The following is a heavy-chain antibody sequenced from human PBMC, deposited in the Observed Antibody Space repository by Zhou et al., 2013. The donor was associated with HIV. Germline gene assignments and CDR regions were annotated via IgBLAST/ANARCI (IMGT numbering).Heavy chain of an antibody. CDR1: GYTFGSFG. J-gene: IGHJ4*02. CDR3: ARLVLAYYFESSGYYLDY. D-gene: IGHD3-22*01. Sequence: QVHLVQSGAEVKRPGASVKVSCKTSGYTFGSFGISWLRQAPGQGLEWMGIINPSGGSTSYAQKFQGRVTMTRDTSTSTVYMELSSLRSEDTAVYYCARLVLAYYFESSGYYLDYWGQGTLVTVSS. V-gene: IGHV1-46*01. CDR2: INPSGGST.